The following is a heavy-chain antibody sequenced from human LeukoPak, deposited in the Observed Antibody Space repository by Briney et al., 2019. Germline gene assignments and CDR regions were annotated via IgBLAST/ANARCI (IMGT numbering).Heavy chain of an antibody. CDR3: ARAGEWELHFDH. CDR2: ISSSGSTI. Sequence: GGSLRLSCAASGFTFSSYSMNWVRQAPGKGLEWVSSISSSGSTIYYADSVKGRFTISRDNAKNSLYLQMNSLRAEDTAVYYCARAGEWELHFDHWGQGTLVTVSS. D-gene: IGHD1-26*01. CDR1: GFTFSSYS. J-gene: IGHJ4*02. V-gene: IGHV3-21*04.